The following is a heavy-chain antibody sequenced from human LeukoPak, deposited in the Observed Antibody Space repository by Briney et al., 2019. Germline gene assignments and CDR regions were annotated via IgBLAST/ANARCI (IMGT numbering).Heavy chain of an antibody. CDR3: ARQGPSDV. CDR1: GGSFSGYY. J-gene: IGHJ6*04. V-gene: IGHV4-34*01. Sequence: PSETLSLTCAVYGGSFSGYYWSWIRQPPGKGLEWIGEINHSGSTNYNPSLKSRVTISVDTSKNQFSLKLSSVTAADTAVYYCARQGPSDVWGKGTTVTVSS. CDR2: INHSGST.